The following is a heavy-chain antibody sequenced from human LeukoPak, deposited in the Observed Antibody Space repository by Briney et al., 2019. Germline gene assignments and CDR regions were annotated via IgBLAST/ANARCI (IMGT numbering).Heavy chain of an antibody. CDR1: GLTFRSSW. D-gene: IGHD2-21*02. CDR2: INPDGTQR. CDR3: ARDPDFSAFDI. Sequence: GGSLRLSCVASGLTFRSSWMTWVRQAPGKGLECVAHINPDGTQRSYVDSVKGRFTITRDNTENTLYLQMNSLRADDTAVYYCARDPDFSAFDIWGQGTMVTVSS. V-gene: IGHV3-7*01. J-gene: IGHJ3*02.